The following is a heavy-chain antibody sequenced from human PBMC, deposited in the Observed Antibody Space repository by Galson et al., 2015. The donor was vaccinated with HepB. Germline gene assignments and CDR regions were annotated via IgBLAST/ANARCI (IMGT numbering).Heavy chain of an antibody. CDR3: AKDRYSSSSTLFYYYYYGMDV. CDR2: ISYDGSNK. J-gene: IGHJ6*02. D-gene: IGHD6-6*01. V-gene: IGHV3-30*18. CDR1: GFTFSSYG. Sequence: SLRLSCAASGFTFSSYGMHWVRQAPGKGLEWVAVISYDGSNKYYADSVKGRFTISRDNSKNTLYLQMNSLRAEDTAVYYCAKDRYSSSSTLFYYYYYGMDVWGQGTTVTVSS.